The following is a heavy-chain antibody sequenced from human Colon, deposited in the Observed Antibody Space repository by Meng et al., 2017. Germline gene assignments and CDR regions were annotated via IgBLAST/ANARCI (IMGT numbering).Heavy chain of an antibody. Sequence: QVQLHQCGAGLLTPTGTLSLTWAVYGGSFSGYYWSWIRQPPGKGLEWIGEINHSGSTNYNPSLKSRVTISVDTSKNQFSLKLSSVTAADTAVYYCARERLSSGWYGGRWFDPWGQGTLVTVSS. CDR3: ARERLSSGWYGGRWFDP. CDR2: INHSGST. CDR1: GGSFSGYY. V-gene: IGHV4-34*01. J-gene: IGHJ5*02. D-gene: IGHD6-19*01.